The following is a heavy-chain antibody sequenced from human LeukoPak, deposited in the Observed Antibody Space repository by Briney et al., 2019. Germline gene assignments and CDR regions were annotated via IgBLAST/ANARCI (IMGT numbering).Heavy chain of an antibody. CDR2: ISGSGGGT. CDR3: AKAVALRGYFDY. Sequence: GGSLRLSCAASGFTFSSYAMSWVRQAPGKGLEWVSAISGSGGGTYYADSVKGRFTISRDNSKNTLYLQMNSLRAEDTAVYYCAKAVALRGYFDYWGQGTLVTVSS. CDR1: GFTFSSYA. D-gene: IGHD2-15*01. J-gene: IGHJ4*02. V-gene: IGHV3-23*01.